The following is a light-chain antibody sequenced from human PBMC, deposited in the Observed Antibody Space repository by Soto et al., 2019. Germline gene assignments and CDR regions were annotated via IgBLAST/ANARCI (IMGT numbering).Light chain of an antibody. CDR1: SRDVGGYNY. J-gene: IGLJ1*01. CDR2: EVT. V-gene: IGLV2-14*01. CDR3: SSNTASSTYV. Sequence: QSALTQPASVSGSPEQSITISCTGTSRDVGGYNYVSWYQHHPGKAPKLLIYEVTYRPSGVSNRFSGSKSGNTASLTISGLQAEDEADYYCSSNTASSTYVFGTGTKVTVL.